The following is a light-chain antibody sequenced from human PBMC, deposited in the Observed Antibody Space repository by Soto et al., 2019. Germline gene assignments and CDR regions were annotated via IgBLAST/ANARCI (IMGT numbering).Light chain of an antibody. J-gene: IGKJ1*01. CDR3: QQYGGSRWT. V-gene: IGKV3-20*01. Sequence: DIVLSQSPDTVSLSPGERDTLSCRASQSVRSNFLAWYQQRPGQSPRLLIYGAGSRATGIPERISGSGSGTDFTLTISSLDPEDFAVYYCQQYGGSRWTFGQGTKVDIK. CDR1: QSVRSNF. CDR2: GAG.